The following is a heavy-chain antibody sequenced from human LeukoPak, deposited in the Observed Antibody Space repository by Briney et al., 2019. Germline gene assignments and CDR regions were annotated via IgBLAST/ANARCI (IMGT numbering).Heavy chain of an antibody. CDR1: GLTFRNAW. CDR3: ARDRDGYYDSSGYYWSGYFDY. J-gene: IGHJ4*02. CDR2: ISYDGSNK. Sequence: GGSLRLSCAASGLTFRNAWMTWVRQAPGKGLEWMAVISYDGSNKYYADSVKGRFTISRDNSKNTLYLQMNSLRAEDTAVYYCARDRDGYYDSSGYYWSGYFDYWGQGTLVTVSS. V-gene: IGHV3-30*03. D-gene: IGHD3-22*01.